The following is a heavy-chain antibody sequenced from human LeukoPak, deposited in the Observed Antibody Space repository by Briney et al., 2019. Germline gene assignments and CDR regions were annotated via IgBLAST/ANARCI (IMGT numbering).Heavy chain of an antibody. V-gene: IGHV3-43*02. CDR1: GFTLGAFA. J-gene: IGHJ6*02. CDR3: ATWAFYHSLDV. D-gene: IGHD1-26*01. Sequence: GGSLRLSCAASGFTLGAFAMHWVRQAPGKGPEWVSLIDKDGRKTYYADSVKGRFTISRDNSKNSLYLQMTSLRTEDTALYYCATWAFYHSLDVWGQGATVTVSS. CDR2: IDKDGRKT.